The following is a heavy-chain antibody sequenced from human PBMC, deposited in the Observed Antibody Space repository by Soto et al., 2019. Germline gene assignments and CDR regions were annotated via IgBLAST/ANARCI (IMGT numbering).Heavy chain of an antibody. CDR2: IYYSGST. CDR3: ALAAAGTGLFDY. Sequence: PSETLSLTCTVSGGSISSYYWSWIRQPPGKGLEWIGYIYYSGSTNYNPSPKSRVTISVDTSKNQFSLKLSSVTAADTAVYYCALAAAGTGLFDYWGQGTLVTVSS. J-gene: IGHJ4*02. V-gene: IGHV4-59*01. D-gene: IGHD6-13*01. CDR1: GGSISSYY.